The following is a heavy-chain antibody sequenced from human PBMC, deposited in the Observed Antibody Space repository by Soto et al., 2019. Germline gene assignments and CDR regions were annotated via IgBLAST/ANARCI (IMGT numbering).Heavy chain of an antibody. CDR1: GFTFSSYA. V-gene: IGHV3-23*01. D-gene: IGHD3-10*01. J-gene: IGHJ4*02. Sequence: PGGSLRLSCAASGFTFSSYAMSWVRQAPGKGLEWVSAISGSGGSTYYADSVKGRFTISRDNSKNTLYLQMNSLRAEDTAVYYCAKVGITMVRGVLLDPYYFDYWGQGTLVTVSS. CDR2: ISGSGGST. CDR3: AKVGITMVRGVLLDPYYFDY.